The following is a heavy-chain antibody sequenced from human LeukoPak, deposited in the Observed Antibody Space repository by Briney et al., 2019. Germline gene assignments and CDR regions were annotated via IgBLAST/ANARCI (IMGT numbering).Heavy chain of an antibody. CDR1: RFTLSNYW. Sequence: PGGSLRLSCAASRFTLSNYWMSWVRQAPGKGLEWVANIKQDGRETYYVDSVKGRFTISRDNAKNSLSLQMNSLRAEDTAVYYCARQRGSGCLDYWGQGTLVTVSS. J-gene: IGHJ4*02. D-gene: IGHD6-19*01. CDR2: IKQDGRET. CDR3: ARQRGSGCLDY. V-gene: IGHV3-7*01.